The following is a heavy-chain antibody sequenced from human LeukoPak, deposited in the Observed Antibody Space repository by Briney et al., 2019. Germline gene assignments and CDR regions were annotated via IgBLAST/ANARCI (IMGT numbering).Heavy chain of an antibody. D-gene: IGHD5-18*01. CDR3: ARDGADSYD. CDR1: GGSFSAYF. Sequence: SETLSLTCTVYGGSFSAYFWSWIRQPPGKGLEWIGEIDNRGSTACNQFLKSRVTISIDTSKNQFSLKLTSVTAADTAVYYCARDGADSYDWGQGTLVTVSS. CDR2: IDNRGST. V-gene: IGHV4-34*01. J-gene: IGHJ4*02.